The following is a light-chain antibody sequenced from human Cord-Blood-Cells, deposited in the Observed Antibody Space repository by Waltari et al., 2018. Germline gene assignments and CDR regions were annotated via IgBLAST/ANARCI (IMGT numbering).Light chain of an antibody. V-gene: IGKV3-15*01. J-gene: IGKJ1*01. Sequence: EIVMTQSPATLSVSPGERATLSCRSRRSVSSNLACYQQKPCQAPRLLLYGASNSATGIPARFSGSGSGTEFTLTISSLQSEDFAVYYCQQYNNWPPWTFGQGTKVEIK. CDR3: QQYNNWPPWT. CDR1: RSVSSN. CDR2: GAS.